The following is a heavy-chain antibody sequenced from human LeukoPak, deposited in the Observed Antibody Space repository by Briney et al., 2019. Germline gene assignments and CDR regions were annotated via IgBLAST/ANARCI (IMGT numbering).Heavy chain of an antibody. CDR1: GGSISSYY. V-gene: IGHV4-59*08. CDR3: ARLRRDGYNYPDAFDI. CDR2: ISYSGST. J-gene: IGHJ3*02. D-gene: IGHD5-24*01. Sequence: PSETLSLTCTVSGGSISSYYWSWIRQPPGKGLEWIGYISYSGSTNYNPSLKSRVTISVDTSKNQFSLKVTSVTAADTAVYYCARLRRDGYNYPDAFDIWGQGTMVTVSS.